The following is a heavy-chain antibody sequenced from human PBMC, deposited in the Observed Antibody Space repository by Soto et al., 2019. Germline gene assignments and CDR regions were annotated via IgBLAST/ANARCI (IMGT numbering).Heavy chain of an antibody. D-gene: IGHD3-22*01. CDR2: VSTNDDRT. CDR1: GYIFTAYG. V-gene: IGHV1-18*01. CDR3: ARELNTESSAYYSFAF. Sequence: ASVKVSCKTSGYIFTAYGLAWLRQAPGQRPEWMGWVSTNDDRTNYAQKFQGRVTMTTDKSTTTTSMELRSLRPDDTAVYYCARELNTESSAYYSFAFWGQGTLVTVSS. J-gene: IGHJ4*02.